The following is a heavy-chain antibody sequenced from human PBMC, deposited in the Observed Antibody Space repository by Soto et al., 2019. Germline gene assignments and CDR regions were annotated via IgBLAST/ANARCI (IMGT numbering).Heavy chain of an antibody. J-gene: IGHJ4*02. CDR2: ISAYNGNT. CDR3: ARDSIAAAGTDFDY. V-gene: IGHV1-18*01. Sequence: ASVKVSCKAPGYTFTSYGISWVRQAPGQGLEWMGWISAYNGNTNYAQKLQGRVTMTTDTSTSTAYMELRSLRSDDTAVYYCARDSIAAAGTDFDYWGQGTLVTVSS. D-gene: IGHD6-13*01. CDR1: GYTFTSYG.